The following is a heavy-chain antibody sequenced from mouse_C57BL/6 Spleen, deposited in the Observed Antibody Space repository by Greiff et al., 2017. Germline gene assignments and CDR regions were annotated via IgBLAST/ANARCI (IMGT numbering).Heavy chain of an antibody. CDR2: ISGGGGNT. D-gene: IGHD2-3*01. CDR3: ARYDGYYVGVDY. V-gene: IGHV5-9*01. Sequence: EVQVVESGGGLVKPGGSLKLSCAASGFTFSSYTMSWVRQTPEKRLEWVATISGGGGNTYYPDSVKGRFTISRDNAKNTLYLQMSSLRSEDTALYYCARYDGYYVGVDYWGQGTSVTVSS. J-gene: IGHJ4*01. CDR1: GFTFSSYT.